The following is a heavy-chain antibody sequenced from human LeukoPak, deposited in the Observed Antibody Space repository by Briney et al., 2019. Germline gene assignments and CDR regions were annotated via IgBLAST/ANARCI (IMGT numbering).Heavy chain of an antibody. CDR3: ARQGGALQLERWFDP. J-gene: IGHJ5*02. CDR1: GVSISDYY. CDR2: IYYTGST. Sequence: PSETLSLTCTVSGVSISDYYWSWVRQPPGKGLEWIGYIYYTGSTDYNPSLKSRVTMSLDTSKNQFSLNLRSVTATDTAVYYCARQGGALQLERWFDPWGQGTLVTVSS. V-gene: IGHV4-59*08. D-gene: IGHD1-1*01.